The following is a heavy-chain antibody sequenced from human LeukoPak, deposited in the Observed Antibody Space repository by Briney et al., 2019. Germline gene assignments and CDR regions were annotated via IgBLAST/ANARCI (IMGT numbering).Heavy chain of an antibody. D-gene: IGHD4-23*01. CDR1: GFTFSSYS. Sequence: GGSLRLSCAASGFTFSSYSMTWVRQAPGKGLEWVSSISSSSSYIYYADSVKGRFTISRDNAKNSLYLQMNSLRAEDTAVYYCARDGNLESAFDIWGQGTMVTVSS. CDR3: ARDGNLESAFDI. V-gene: IGHV3-21*01. J-gene: IGHJ3*02. CDR2: ISSSSSYI.